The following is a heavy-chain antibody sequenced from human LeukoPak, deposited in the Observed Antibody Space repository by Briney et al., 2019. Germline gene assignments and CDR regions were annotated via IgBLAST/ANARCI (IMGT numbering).Heavy chain of an antibody. CDR2: IYYSGST. Sequence: SETLSLTCAVYGGSFSGYYWSWIRQPPGKGLEWIGYIYYSGSTNYNPALTSRGTISVDTSKNQFSLKLSSVTAADTAVYYCARERDGSGTQRGLDYWGQGTLVTVSS. J-gene: IGHJ4*02. CDR1: GGSFSGYY. CDR3: ARERDGSGTQRGLDY. D-gene: IGHD3-10*01. V-gene: IGHV4-34*11.